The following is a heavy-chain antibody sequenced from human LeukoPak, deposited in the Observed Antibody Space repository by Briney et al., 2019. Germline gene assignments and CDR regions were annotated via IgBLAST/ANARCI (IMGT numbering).Heavy chain of an antibody. Sequence: ASVKVSCKASGYTFTSYGISWVRQAPGQGLEWMGWISAYNGNTNYAQKLQGRVTMTTDTSTSTAYMELRSLRSDNTAVYYCARGWNILTGPDAFDIWGQGTMVTVSS. V-gene: IGHV1-18*04. D-gene: IGHD3-9*01. CDR3: ARGWNILTGPDAFDI. CDR2: ISAYNGNT. J-gene: IGHJ3*02. CDR1: GYTFTSYG.